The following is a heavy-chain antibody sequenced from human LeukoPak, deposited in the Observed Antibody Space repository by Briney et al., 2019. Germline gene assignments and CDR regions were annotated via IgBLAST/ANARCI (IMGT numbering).Heavy chain of an antibody. CDR1: GGTLSSYA. Sequence: GSSVKISCKSSGGTLSSYAISWVRQAPGQGLEWMGGIIPIFGTANYAQKFQGRVTITADESTSTAYMELSSLRSEDTAVYYCAREGGTGILWWFDYWGQGTLVTVSS. J-gene: IGHJ4*02. CDR2: IIPIFGTA. V-gene: IGHV1-69*01. CDR3: AREGGTGILWWFDY. D-gene: IGHD2-21*01.